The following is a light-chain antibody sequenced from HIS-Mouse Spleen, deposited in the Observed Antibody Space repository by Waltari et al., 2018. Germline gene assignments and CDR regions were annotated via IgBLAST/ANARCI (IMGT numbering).Light chain of an antibody. CDR3: YSTDSSGNHRV. CDR1: ALPKKY. CDR2: EDS. Sequence: SVSVSPGQTARITCSGDALPKKYAYWYQQKSGQAPVLVIYEDSKRPPGIPERFSGSSSGTMDTLTISGAQVEDEADYYCYSTDSSGNHRVFGGGTKLTVL. V-gene: IGLV3-10*01. J-gene: IGLJ2*01.